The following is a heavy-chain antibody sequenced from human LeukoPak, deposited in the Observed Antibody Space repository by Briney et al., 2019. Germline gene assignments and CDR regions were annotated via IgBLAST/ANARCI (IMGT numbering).Heavy chain of an antibody. Sequence: ASVKVSCTASGGTFSSYAISWVRQAPGQGLEWMGGIIPIFGTANYAQKFQGRVTITADESTSTAYMELSSLRSEDTAVYYCARTQAYGGNSGYLQHWGQGTLVTVSS. CDR1: GGTFSSYA. CDR2: IIPIFGTA. D-gene: IGHD4-23*01. CDR3: ARTQAYGGNSGYLQH. V-gene: IGHV1-69*13. J-gene: IGHJ1*01.